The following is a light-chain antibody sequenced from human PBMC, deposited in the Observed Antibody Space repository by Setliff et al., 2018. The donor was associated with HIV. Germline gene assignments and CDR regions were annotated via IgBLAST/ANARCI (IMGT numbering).Light chain of an antibody. V-gene: IGLV2-14*01. CDR1: SSDVGGYNH. Sequence: QSVLTQPASVSGSPGQSLTISCTGTSSDVGGYNHVSWYQQYPGKAPKLMIYEVSNRPSGVSNRFSGSKSGYTASLTISGLQAEDEADYYCSSYTSSITYVFGTGTKVTV. CDR3: SSYTSSITYV. CDR2: EVS. J-gene: IGLJ1*01.